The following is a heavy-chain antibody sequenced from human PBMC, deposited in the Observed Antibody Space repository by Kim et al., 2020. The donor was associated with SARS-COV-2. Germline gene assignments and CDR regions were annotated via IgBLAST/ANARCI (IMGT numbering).Heavy chain of an antibody. CDR2: ISWNSVTI. Sequence: GGSLRLSCAASGFVFNDYAMHWVRQAPGKGLEWVSGISWNSVTITYAESVKGRFTISRDNAKNSVYLQMNSLRAEDTAFYYCAKDKDSSGWYADYGGQGTRVTV. CDR1: GFVFNDYA. D-gene: IGHD6-19*01. V-gene: IGHV3-9*01. CDR3: AKDKDSSGWYADY. J-gene: IGHJ4*02.